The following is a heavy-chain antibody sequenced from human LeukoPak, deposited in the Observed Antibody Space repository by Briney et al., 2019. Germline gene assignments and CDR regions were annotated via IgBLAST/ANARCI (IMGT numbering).Heavy chain of an antibody. Sequence: GGSLRLSCTASAFTFNNFPMHWVRQAPGKGLEWVTLILKDGSDAFYADSVKGRFTISRDNSENTLYLQMNSLRAEDTAVYYCARGDGGYWGQGTLVTVSS. V-gene: IGHV3-30*14. CDR2: ILKDGSDA. CDR3: ARGDGGY. CDR1: AFTFNNFP. D-gene: IGHD1-26*01. J-gene: IGHJ4*02.